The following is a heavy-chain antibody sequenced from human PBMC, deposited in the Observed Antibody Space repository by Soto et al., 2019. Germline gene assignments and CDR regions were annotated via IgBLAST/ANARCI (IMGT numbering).Heavy chain of an antibody. D-gene: IGHD4-17*01. CDR3: ARVVGYYGDYPPRDYYGMDV. J-gene: IGHJ6*02. CDR1: GGTFSSYA. CDR2: ITPIFGTA. V-gene: IGHV1-69*13. Sequence: ASVKVSCKASGGTFSSYAISWVRQAPGQGLEWMGGITPIFGTANYAQKFQGRVTITADESTSTAYMELSSLRSEDTAVYYCARVVGYYGDYPPRDYYGMDVWGQGTTVTVSS.